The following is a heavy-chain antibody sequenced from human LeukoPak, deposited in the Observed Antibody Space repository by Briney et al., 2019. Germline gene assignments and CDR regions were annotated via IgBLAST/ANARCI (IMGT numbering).Heavy chain of an antibody. V-gene: IGHV3-21*01. CDR2: ISSSSSYI. CDR1: GFTFSSYS. Sequence: GGSLRLSCAASGFTFSSYSMNWVRQAPGMGLEWVSSISSSSSYIYYADSVKGRFTISRDNAKNSLYLQMNSLRAEDTAVYYCAREEGGITGDYWGQGTLVTVSS. J-gene: IGHJ4*02. D-gene: IGHD1-26*01. CDR3: AREEGGITGDY.